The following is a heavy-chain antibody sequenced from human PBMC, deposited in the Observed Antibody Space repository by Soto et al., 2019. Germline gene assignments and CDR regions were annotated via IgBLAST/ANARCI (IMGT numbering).Heavy chain of an antibody. CDR2: IYYSGST. CDR1: GGSISSGGYY. D-gene: IGHD2-2*03. V-gene: IGHV4-31*03. J-gene: IGHJ6*02. CDR3: ARRLTWIYGMDV. Sequence: CTVSGGSISSGGYYWSWIRQHPGKGLEWIGYIYYSGSTYYNPSLKSRVTISVDTSKNQFSLKLSSVTAADTAVYYCARRLTWIYGMDVWGQGTTVTVSS.